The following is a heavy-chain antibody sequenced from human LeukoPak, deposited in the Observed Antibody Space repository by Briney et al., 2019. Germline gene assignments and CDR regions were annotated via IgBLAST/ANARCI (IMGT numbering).Heavy chain of an antibody. V-gene: IGHV3-74*01. Sequence: PGGSLRLSCTASGFTFSSYWMHWVRHVPGKGLVWVSRLNSDGSSTNYADSVKGRFTISRDNSKNTLYLQMNSLRAEDTAVYYCARTPYSSPSNHFDYWGQGTLVTVSS. D-gene: IGHD6-6*01. CDR1: GFTFSSYW. J-gene: IGHJ4*02. CDR2: LNSDGSST. CDR3: ARTPYSSPSNHFDY.